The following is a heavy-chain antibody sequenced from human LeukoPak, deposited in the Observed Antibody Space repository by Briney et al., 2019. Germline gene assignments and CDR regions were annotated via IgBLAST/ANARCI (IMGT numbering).Heavy chain of an antibody. CDR1: GFTFSSYR. J-gene: IGHJ4*02. CDR3: ARASVSAIFGVVNPLTDY. V-gene: IGHV3-21*01. CDR2: ISSSSSYI. D-gene: IGHD3-3*01. Sequence: GGSLRLSCAASGFTFSSYRMNWVRQAPGKGLEGVSSISSSSSYIYYADSVKGGFTISRDNAKNSLYLQMNSLRAEDTAVYYCARASVSAIFGVVNPLTDYWGQGTLVTVSS.